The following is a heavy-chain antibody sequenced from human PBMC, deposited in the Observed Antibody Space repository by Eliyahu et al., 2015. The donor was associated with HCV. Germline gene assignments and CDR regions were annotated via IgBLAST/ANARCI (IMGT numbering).Heavy chain of an antibody. D-gene: IGHD6-13*01. CDR2: IKKDGSEK. J-gene: IGHJ6*02. CDR1: GFTFSSFW. Sequence: EVQLVESGGGLVQPGGSLRLSCAASGFTFSSFWMSWVRQAPGKGLEWVANIKKDGSEKYYVDSVKGRFTISRDNAKNSLYLQMNSLRAEDTAVYYCARVVFEQLEVYYYGMDVWGQGTTVTVSS. CDR3: ARVVFEQLEVYYYGMDV. V-gene: IGHV3-7*04.